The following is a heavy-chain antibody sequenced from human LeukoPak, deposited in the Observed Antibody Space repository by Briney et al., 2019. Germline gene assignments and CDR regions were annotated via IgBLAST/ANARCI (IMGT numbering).Heavy chain of an antibody. V-gene: IGHV4-39*07. J-gene: IGHJ2*01. Sequence: SETLSLTCTVSGGSISSRSYYWAWIRQAPGKGLEWIGSIYYSGSTYYNPSLKSRVTISVDTSKNQFSLKLSSVTAADTAVYYCARVADQNWYFDLWGRGTLVTVSS. CDR3: ARVADQNWYFDL. CDR1: GGSISSRSYY. CDR2: IYYSGST.